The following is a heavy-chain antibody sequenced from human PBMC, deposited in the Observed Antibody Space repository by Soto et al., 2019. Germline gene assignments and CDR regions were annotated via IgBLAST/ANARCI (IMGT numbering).Heavy chain of an antibody. D-gene: IGHD6-6*01. Sequence: GGSLRLSCAASGFTFSGSAMHWVRQASGKGLEWVGRIRSKANSYATAYAASVKGRFTISRDDSKNTAYLQMNSPKTEDTAVYYCTRPTYSSSSERVYYYYGMDVWGQGTTVTVSS. CDR1: GFTFSGSA. J-gene: IGHJ6*02. V-gene: IGHV3-73*01. CDR3: TRPTYSSSSERVYYYYGMDV. CDR2: IRSKANSYAT.